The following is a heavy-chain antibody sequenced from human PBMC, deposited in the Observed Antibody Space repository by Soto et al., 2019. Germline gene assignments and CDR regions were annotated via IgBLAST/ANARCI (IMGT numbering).Heavy chain of an antibody. CDR3: ARDRSGDGYNSDLNFDY. CDR2: IYYSGST. V-gene: IGHV4-59*01. J-gene: IGHJ4*02. CDR1: GVSISSYY. Sequence: SETLSLTCTVSGVSISSYYWSWIRQPPGKGLEWIGYIYYSGSTNYNPSLKSRVTISVDTSKNQFSLKLSSVTAADTAVYYCARDRSGDGYNSDLNFDYWGQGTLVTVSS. D-gene: IGHD5-12*01.